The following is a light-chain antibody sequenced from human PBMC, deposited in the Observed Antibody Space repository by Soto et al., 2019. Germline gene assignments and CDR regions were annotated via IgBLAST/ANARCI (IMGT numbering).Light chain of an antibody. CDR3: QQYNSYSEA. J-gene: IGKJ1*01. CDR1: QTISSW. V-gene: IGKV1-5*03. CDR2: KAS. Sequence: DIQITQSPSTLSGSVGDRVTITCRASQTISSWLAWYQQKPGKAPKLLIYKASTLKSGVPSRLSGSGSGTEFTLTISSLQPDDFTTYYCQQYNSYSEAFGQGTKVDIK.